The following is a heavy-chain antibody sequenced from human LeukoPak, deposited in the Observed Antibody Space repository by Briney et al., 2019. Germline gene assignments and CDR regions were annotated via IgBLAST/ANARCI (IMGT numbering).Heavy chain of an antibody. V-gene: IGHV3-30*02. CDR3: ARAQRGSYGDFDY. D-gene: IGHD1-26*01. Sequence: GGSLRLSCAASGFTFSSYGMHWVRQAPGKGLEWVAFIRYDGSNKYYADSVKGRFTISRDNSKNTLYLQMNSLRAEDTAVYYCARAQRGSYGDFDYWGQGTLVTVSS. CDR1: GFTFSSYG. J-gene: IGHJ4*02. CDR2: IRYDGSNK.